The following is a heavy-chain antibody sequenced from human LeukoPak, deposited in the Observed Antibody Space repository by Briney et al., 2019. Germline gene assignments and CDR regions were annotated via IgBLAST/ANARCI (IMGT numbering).Heavy chain of an antibody. V-gene: IGHV3-49*03. CDR2: IRSKAYGGTT. CDR1: GFPFSDYY. D-gene: IGHD6-13*01. Sequence: GGSLRLSCVASGFPFSDYYMSWIRQAPGKGLEWVGFIRSKAYGGTTEYAASVKGRFTISRDDSKSIAYLQMNSLKTEDTAVYYCTRVPTSYSSSWRLRNYGMDVWGQGTTVTVSS. J-gene: IGHJ6*02. CDR3: TRVPTSYSSSWRLRNYGMDV.